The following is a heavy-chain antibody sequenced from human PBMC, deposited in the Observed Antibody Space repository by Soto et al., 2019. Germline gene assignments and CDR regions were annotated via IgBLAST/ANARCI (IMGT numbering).Heavy chain of an antibody. D-gene: IGHD5-12*01. CDR1: GGSISSYY. V-gene: IGHV4-59*08. J-gene: IGHJ6*02. CDR3: ARVSGYDCVFPEYYYYYGMDV. Sequence: PSETLSLTCTVSGGSISSYYWGWIRQPPGKGLEWIGYIYYSGSTNYNPSLKSRVTISVDTSKNQFSLKLSSVTAADTAVYYCARVSGYDCVFPEYYYYYGMDVWGQGTTVTVSS. CDR2: IYYSGST.